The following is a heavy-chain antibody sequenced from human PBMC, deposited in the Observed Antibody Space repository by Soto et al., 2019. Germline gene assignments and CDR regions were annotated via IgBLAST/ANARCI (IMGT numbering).Heavy chain of an antibody. CDR1: GDGFSNYG. CDR2: ISAYDGQT. D-gene: IGHD3-22*01. CDR3: ARVWYYDRSGYYAFDY. V-gene: IGHV1-18*01. Sequence: QVQLVQSGAEVKKPGASVRVSCKSSGDGFSNYGFSWVRQAPGQGLEWLGWISAYDGQTNYTKKFQGRVTMTTDTSSSTAFMEIRSMRYDDTAVYYCARVWYYDRSGYYAFDYWGLGTLVTVSA. J-gene: IGHJ4*02.